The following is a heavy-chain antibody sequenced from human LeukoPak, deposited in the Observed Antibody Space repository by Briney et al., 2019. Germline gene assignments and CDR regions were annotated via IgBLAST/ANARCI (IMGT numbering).Heavy chain of an antibody. CDR2: INQDGSDK. J-gene: IGHJ4*02. CDR3: ARGGVVDTAMVTYY. D-gene: IGHD5-18*01. CDR1: GFTVSSNY. Sequence: GGSLRLSCTASGFTVSSNYMTWVRQAPGKGLEWVANINQDGSDKYYVDSVKGRFTISRDNAKNSLYLQMNSLRAEDTAVYYCARGGVVDTAMVTYYWGQGTLVTVSS. V-gene: IGHV3-7*01.